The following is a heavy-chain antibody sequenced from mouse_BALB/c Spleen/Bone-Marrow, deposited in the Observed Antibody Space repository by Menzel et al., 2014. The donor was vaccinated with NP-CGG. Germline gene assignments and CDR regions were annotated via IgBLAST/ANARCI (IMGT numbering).Heavy chain of an antibody. CDR3: ARGAY. Sequence: VQLKHSGPELVKPGVSVKISCKAPGYSITGYYMHWVKQSHVKSLEWIGRINPYNGATTYSQSFKDKASLTVDESSNTAYMDLHSLTSEDSAVYYCARGAYWGQGTLVTVSA. J-gene: IGHJ3*01. CDR1: GYSITGYY. CDR2: INPYNGAT. V-gene: IGHV1-31*01.